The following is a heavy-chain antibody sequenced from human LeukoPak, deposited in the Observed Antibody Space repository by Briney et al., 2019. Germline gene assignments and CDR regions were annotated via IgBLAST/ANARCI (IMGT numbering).Heavy chain of an antibody. Sequence: GGSLRLYCAASGFTFSSYGMHWVRQAPGKGLEWVALIWYDGSNKYYADSVKGRFTISRDNAKNTLYLQMNSLRADDTAVYYCARSDCNSDCSHFDYWGQGTLVTVSS. CDR1: GFTFSSYG. J-gene: IGHJ4*02. CDR3: ARSDCNSDCSHFDY. CDR2: IWYDGSNK. D-gene: IGHD2/OR15-2a*01. V-gene: IGHV3-33*01.